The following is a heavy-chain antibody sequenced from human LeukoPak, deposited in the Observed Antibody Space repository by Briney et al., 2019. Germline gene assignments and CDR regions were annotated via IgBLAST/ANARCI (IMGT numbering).Heavy chain of an antibody. V-gene: IGHV1-18*01. CDR3: ARGTRSGSYFRTYYYYYMDV. CDR1: GYTFTTYG. D-gene: IGHD3-10*01. CDR2: ISAYNGNT. Sequence: ASVKVSCKTSGYTFTTYGISWVRQAPGQGLEWMGWISAYNGNTNYAQKFQGRVTMTTDTSTNTAYMELRSLRSEDTAVYYCARGTRSGSYFRTYYYYYMDVWGKGTTVTISS. J-gene: IGHJ6*03.